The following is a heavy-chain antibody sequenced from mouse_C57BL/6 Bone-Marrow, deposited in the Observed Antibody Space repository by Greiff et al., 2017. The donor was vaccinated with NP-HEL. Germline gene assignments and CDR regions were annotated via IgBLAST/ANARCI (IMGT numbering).Heavy chain of an antibody. CDR2: IHPNSGST. CDR3: ASGVDGYYKGY. Sequence: QVQLKQPGAELVKPGASVKLSCKASGYTFTSYWMHWVKQRPGQGLEWIGMIHPNSGSTNYNEKFKSKATLTVDKSSSTAYMQLSSLTSEDSAVYYCASGVDGYYKGYWGQGTTLTVSS. D-gene: IGHD2-3*01. CDR1: GYTFTSYW. J-gene: IGHJ2*01. V-gene: IGHV1-64*01.